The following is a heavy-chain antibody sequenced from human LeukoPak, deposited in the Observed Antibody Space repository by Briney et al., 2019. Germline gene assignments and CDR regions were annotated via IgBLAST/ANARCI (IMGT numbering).Heavy chain of an antibody. Sequence: SETLSLTCTVSGGSISSGSYLWGCIRQSPGKGLEWIGSISYNGNTYYNPSLKSRVTVSVDTSKNQFSLKVTSVTAADTAVYYCARWVGNRNWFDPWGQGTQVTVSS. CDR3: ARWVGNRNWFDP. J-gene: IGHJ5*02. CDR2: ISYNGNT. V-gene: IGHV4-39*07. D-gene: IGHD1-26*01. CDR1: GGSISSGSYL.